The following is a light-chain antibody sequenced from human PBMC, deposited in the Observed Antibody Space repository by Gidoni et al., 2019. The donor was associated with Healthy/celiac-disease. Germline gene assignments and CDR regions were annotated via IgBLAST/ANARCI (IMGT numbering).Light chain of an antibody. Sequence: QSALTQPASVSGSPGQSITISCTGTSSDVGGYKYVSWYQHHPGKAPKLVIFDVSSRPSGVSNLFSGSKAGNTASLTISGLQAEDEADYYCNSYTSSSTLLFGGGTKLTVL. J-gene: IGLJ2*01. CDR2: DVS. CDR1: SSDVGGYKY. V-gene: IGLV2-14*03. CDR3: NSYTSSSTLL.